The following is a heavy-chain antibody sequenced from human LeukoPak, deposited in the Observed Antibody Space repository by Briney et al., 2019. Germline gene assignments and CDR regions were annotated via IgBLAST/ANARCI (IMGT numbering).Heavy chain of an antibody. Sequence: GGSLRLSCAASKFSFSSYWMHWVRQAPGKGLEWVAVISYDGSNKYYADSVKGRFTISRDNSKNTLYLQMNSLRAEDTAVYYCAIVRGSFDYWGQGTLVTVSS. CDR3: AIVRGSFDY. V-gene: IGHV3-30-3*01. D-gene: IGHD3-16*01. J-gene: IGHJ4*02. CDR2: ISYDGSNK. CDR1: KFSFSSYW.